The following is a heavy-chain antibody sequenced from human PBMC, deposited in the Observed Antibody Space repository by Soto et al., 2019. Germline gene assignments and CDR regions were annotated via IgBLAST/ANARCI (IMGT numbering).Heavy chain of an antibody. CDR2: IIGSGDNT. V-gene: IGHV3-23*01. D-gene: IGHD6-19*01. CDR1: GFTFRSYA. J-gene: IGHJ4*02. CDR3: VKDRAFRTVAGADQ. Sequence: GGSLRLSCTVSGFTFRSYAMNWFRQAPGGGLEWVSNIIGSGDNTYYADSVKGRFTISRDNSQNTLFLQMDSLRVEDTATYYCVKDRAFRTVAGADQWGQGTLVTVSS.